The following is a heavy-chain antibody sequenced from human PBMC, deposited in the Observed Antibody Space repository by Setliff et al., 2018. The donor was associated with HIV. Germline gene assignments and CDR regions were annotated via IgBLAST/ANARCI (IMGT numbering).Heavy chain of an antibody. J-gene: IGHJ4*02. V-gene: IGHV4-39*01. CDR2: IHHSGTA. CDR1: GGSITRTPYY. D-gene: IGHD3-10*01. CDR3: ARLSGGMVPNY. Sequence: SETLSLTCTVSGGSITRTPYYWGWIRQPPGKGLEWIGSIHHSGTAYDNPSLKSRVTISVDPSKNQILLRLSSVTAADTAVYYCARLSGGMVPNYWGQVTLVTAPQ.